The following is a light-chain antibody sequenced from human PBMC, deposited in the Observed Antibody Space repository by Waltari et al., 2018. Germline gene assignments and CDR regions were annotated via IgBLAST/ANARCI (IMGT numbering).Light chain of an antibody. CDR1: QTVSSSY. CDR2: GAS. CDR3: QQYGSSPPWT. V-gene: IGKV3-20*01. Sequence: EIVLTQSPGTLSLSPGERGTLSCRATQTVSSSYLAWYQQKPGHAPRLLIYGASSRATGIPDRFSGSGSGTDFTLTISRVEPEDFAVYYCQQYGSSPPWTFGQGTKVEIK. J-gene: IGKJ1*01.